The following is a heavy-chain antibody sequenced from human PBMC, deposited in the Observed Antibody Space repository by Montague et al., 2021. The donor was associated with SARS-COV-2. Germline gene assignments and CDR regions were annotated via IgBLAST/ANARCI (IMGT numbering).Heavy chain of an antibody. CDR1: DGYFSSGVYEW. V-gene: IGHV4-39*07. J-gene: IGHJ3*01. CDR3: ARGQVSVYGVLIMLPAAGPFDV. D-gene: IGHD3-3*01. CDR2: VDHRGSA. Sequence: SETLSLTCTVSDGYFSSGVYEWWGGIRQPPGEGLEWIGEVDHRGSASYSPSLKGRVRISVDRSKNQFSLNLRSVTAADTAAYYCARGQVSVYGVLIMLPAAGPFDVWGRGTMVLVSP.